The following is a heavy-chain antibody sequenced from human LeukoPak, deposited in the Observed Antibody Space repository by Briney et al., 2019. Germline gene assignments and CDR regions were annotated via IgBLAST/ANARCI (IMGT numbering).Heavy chain of an antibody. CDR1: GGSLSSYY. J-gene: IGHJ4*02. Sequence: PSETLSLTCTVSGGSLSSYYWSWIRQPPGKGLEWIGYIYYSGSTYYNPSLKSRVTISADTSKNQFSLKLTPVTAADTAVYYCAREYYYGSGSYRWGQGTLVTVSS. D-gene: IGHD3-10*01. CDR2: IYYSGST. V-gene: IGHV4-59*08. CDR3: AREYYYGSGSYR.